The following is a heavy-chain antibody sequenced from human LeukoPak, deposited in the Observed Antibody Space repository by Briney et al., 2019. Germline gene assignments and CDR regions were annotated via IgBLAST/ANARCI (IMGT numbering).Heavy chain of an antibody. D-gene: IGHD4-17*01. J-gene: IGHJ2*01. CDR2: ISGSGGST. CDR3: AKCPLTTVTTHIHWYFDF. CDR1: GFTFSSYA. V-gene: IGHV3-23*01. Sequence: GGSLRLSCAASGFTFSSYAMSWVRQAPGKGLEWVSAISGSGGSTYYADSVKGRFTISRDNSKNTLYLQMNSLRAEDTAVYYCAKCPLTTVTTHIHWYFDFWGRGTLVTVSS.